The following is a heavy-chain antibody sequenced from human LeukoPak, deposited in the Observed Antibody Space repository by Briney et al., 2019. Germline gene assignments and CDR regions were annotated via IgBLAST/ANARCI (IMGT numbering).Heavy chain of an antibody. CDR2: ISDIGGST. D-gene: IGHD2-15*01. V-gene: IGHV3-64D*09. CDR3: VRGYSFGPYGMDV. Sequence: GGSLRLSCSASGFPFSSYAMHWVRQAPGKGLEYVRSISDIGGSTYYADSVKGRFTISRDNSKNTLYLQMSSLRADDTAVYFCVRGYSFGPYGMDVWGQGTTVTVSS. J-gene: IGHJ6*02. CDR1: GFPFSSYA.